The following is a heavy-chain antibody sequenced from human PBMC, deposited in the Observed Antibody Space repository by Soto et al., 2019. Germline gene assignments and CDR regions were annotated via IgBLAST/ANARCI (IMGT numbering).Heavy chain of an antibody. J-gene: IGHJ5*02. CDR2: IYHGGDA. CDR3: ARGEADCSGGTCYYRFDP. V-gene: IGHV4-30-2*01. CDR1: GGSISSDGYS. D-gene: IGHD2-15*01. Sequence: QLKLQESGSGLVKPPQTLSLTCAVSGGSISSDGYSWSWIRQPPGKGLEWIGYIYHGGDAYYTPSLKSRVNISVVRAKNQFSLNLSSVTAAVKAMYYCARGEADCSGGTCYYRFDPWGQGTLVTVSS.